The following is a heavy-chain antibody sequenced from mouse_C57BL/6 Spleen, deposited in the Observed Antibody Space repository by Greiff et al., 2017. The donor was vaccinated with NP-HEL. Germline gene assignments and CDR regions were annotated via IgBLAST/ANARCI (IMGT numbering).Heavy chain of an antibody. CDR2: INYDGSST. D-gene: IGHD1-1*01. Sequence: EVQLVESEGGLVQPGSSMKLSCTASGFTFSDYYMAWVRQVPEKGLEWVANINYDGSSTYYLDSLKSRFIISRDNARNILYLQMSSLKSEDTATYYCARGGHYYGSSWYFDVWGTGTTVTVSS. CDR1: GFTFSDYY. J-gene: IGHJ1*03. V-gene: IGHV5-16*01. CDR3: ARGGHYYGSSWYFDV.